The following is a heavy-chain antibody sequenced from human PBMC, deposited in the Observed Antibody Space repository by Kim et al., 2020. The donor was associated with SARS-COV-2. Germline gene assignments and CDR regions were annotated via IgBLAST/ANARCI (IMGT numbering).Heavy chain of an antibody. V-gene: IGHV3-23*01. J-gene: IGHJ6*02. CDR2: LPAVGSMA. Sequence: GGSLRLSCAASGFNINNFVMNWVRQAPGKGLEWVLSLPAVGSMAYYADSVKSRFTVSRDTAKNTLSLHLSSLTADDTAVYYCAKGPNRMDVWGQGTTVTVSS. CDR3: AKGPNRMDV. CDR1: GFNINNFV.